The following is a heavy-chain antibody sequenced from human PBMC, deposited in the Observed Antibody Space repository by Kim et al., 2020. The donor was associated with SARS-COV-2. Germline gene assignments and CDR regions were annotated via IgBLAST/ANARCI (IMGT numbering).Heavy chain of an antibody. CDR2: ISWDGGST. CDR1: GFTFDDYA. J-gene: IGHJ4*02. D-gene: IGHD6-13*01. Sequence: GGSLRLSCAASGFTFDDYAMHWVRQAPGKGLEWVSLISWDGGSTYYADSVKGRFTISRDNSKNSLYLQMNSLRAEDTALYYCAKDLPHGSSWYGAFDYWGQGTLVTVSS. V-gene: IGHV3-43D*03. CDR3: AKDLPHGSSWYGAFDY.